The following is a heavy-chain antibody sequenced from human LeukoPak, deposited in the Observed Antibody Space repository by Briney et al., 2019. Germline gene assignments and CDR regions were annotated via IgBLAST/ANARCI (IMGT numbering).Heavy chain of an antibody. CDR3: ATSSTVTHTRVP. CDR2: INPHSGAT. J-gene: IGHJ5*02. Sequence: ASVKVSCKASGYGFSDVYFNWVRQAPGQGLEWMGWINPHSGATNYAQRFQGRVSMDASFDTAYMELSRLTSDDTAVYCCATSSTVTHTRVPWGQGTLVTVSS. V-gene: IGHV1-2*02. D-gene: IGHD4-11*01. CDR1: GYGFSDVY.